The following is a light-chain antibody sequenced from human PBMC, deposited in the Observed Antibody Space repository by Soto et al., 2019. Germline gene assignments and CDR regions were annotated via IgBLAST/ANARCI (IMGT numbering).Light chain of an antibody. Sequence: EIVLTQSPGTLSLSPVERATLSFMASQSVSNNYLAWYQQKPGQAPRLLIYGASNRATGIPDRFSGSGSGTDFSLTISRLEPEDFAVYYCQQYNDWPLTFGQGTKVDIK. V-gene: IGKV3-20*01. CDR3: QQYNDWPLT. CDR1: QSVSNNY. CDR2: GAS. J-gene: IGKJ1*01.